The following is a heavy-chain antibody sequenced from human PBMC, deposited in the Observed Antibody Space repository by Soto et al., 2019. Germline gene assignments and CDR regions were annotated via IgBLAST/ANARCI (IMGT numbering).Heavy chain of an antibody. D-gene: IGHD6-13*01. CDR2: ISGSGGST. Sequence: PGGSLRLSCAASGFTFSSYAMSWVRQAPGKGLEWVSAISGSGGSTYYADSVKGRFTISRDNSKNTLYLQMNSLRAEDTAVYYCAKGDSVRIAAAGTAFDYWGQGTLVTVSS. V-gene: IGHV3-23*01. CDR1: GFTFSSYA. CDR3: AKGDSVRIAAAGTAFDY. J-gene: IGHJ4*02.